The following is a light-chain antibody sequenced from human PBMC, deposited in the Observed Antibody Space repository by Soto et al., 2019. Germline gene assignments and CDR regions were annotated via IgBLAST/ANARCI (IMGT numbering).Light chain of an antibody. CDR2: AAS. V-gene: IGKV1-6*01. Sequence: AIHMTPSPSSLSAFIGDGVPITCRASQDISDDMGWYQHKPGSPPKLLISAASRLQSGVPSRFSGSGSGADFTLTISSLQPEDGAIYYCLQNFDYPRTFGQGTKVDIK. J-gene: IGKJ1*01. CDR3: LQNFDYPRT. CDR1: QDISDD.